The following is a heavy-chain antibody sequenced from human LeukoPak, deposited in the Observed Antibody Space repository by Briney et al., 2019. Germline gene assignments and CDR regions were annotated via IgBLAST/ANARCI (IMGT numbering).Heavy chain of an antibody. Sequence: PGGSLRLSCAASGFTFSNAWMSWVRQAPGKGLEWVGRIKSKTDGGTTDYAAPVKGRFTISRDNSKNTLYLQMNSLRAEDTAVYYCAKDTYGSGSYYAYWGQGTLVTVSS. D-gene: IGHD3-10*01. J-gene: IGHJ4*02. CDR2: IKSKTDGGTT. CDR3: AKDTYGSGSYYAY. V-gene: IGHV3-15*01. CDR1: GFTFSNAW.